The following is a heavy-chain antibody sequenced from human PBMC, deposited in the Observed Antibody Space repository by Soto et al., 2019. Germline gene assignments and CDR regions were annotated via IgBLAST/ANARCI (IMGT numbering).Heavy chain of an antibody. J-gene: IGHJ6*02. CDR1: GFTFSSYS. D-gene: IGHD3-10*01. Sequence: EVQLVESGGGLVKPGGSPRLSCAASGFTFSSYSMNWVRQAPGKGLEWVSSISSSSSYIYYADSVKGRFTISRDNAKNSLYLQMNSLRAEDTAVYYCARAPRTGRDGYNYYGMDVWGQGTTVTVSS. CDR3: ARAPRTGRDGYNYYGMDV. V-gene: IGHV3-21*01. CDR2: ISSSSSYI.